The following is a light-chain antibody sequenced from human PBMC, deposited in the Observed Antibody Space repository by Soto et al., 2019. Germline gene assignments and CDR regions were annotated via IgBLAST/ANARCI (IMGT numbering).Light chain of an antibody. J-gene: IGKJ1*01. Sequence: EILMTQSPATLSVSPGERATLSCRASQSVRSNLAWYQQKPGQAPRLLIFGATTRATGMPARFSGSGSGTEFTLTISSLQSEDFDVYYCHPYGTSPQTFGQGTKVDI. CDR1: QSVRSN. CDR3: HPYGTSPQT. V-gene: IGKV3-15*01. CDR2: GAT.